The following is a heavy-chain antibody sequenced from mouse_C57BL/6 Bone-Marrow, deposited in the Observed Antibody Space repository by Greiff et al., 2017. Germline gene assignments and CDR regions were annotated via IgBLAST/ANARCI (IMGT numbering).Heavy chain of an antibody. J-gene: IGHJ2*01. CDR1: GFNIKDDY. Sequence: EVQLQESGAELVRPGASVKLSCTASGFNIKDDYMHWVKQRPEQGLEWIGWIDPENGDTEYASKFQGKATITADTSSNTAYLQLSSLTSEDTAVYYCTTPTVVDYWGQGTTLTVSS. D-gene: IGHD1-1*01. CDR2: IDPENGDT. V-gene: IGHV14-4*01. CDR3: TTPTVVDY.